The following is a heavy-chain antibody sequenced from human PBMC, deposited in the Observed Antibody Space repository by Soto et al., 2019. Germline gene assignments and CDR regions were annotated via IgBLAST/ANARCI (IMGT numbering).Heavy chain of an antibody. Sequence: SQTLSLTCAISGDSVSSDSAAWNWIRQSPSRGLEWLGRTYYRSKWYNDYAVSVNGRITINPDTSKNHFSLQLNSVTPEDTAVYYCAKNPKKSLWFGAHDYYYYGMDFWGQGTTVTVSS. D-gene: IGHD3-10*01. CDR2: TYYRSKWYN. CDR3: AKNPKKSLWFGAHDYYYYGMDF. J-gene: IGHJ6*02. CDR1: GDSVSSDSAA. V-gene: IGHV6-1*01.